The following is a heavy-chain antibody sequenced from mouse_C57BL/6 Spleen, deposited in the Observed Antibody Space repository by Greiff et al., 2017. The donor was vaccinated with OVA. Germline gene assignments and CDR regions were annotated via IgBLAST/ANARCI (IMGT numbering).Heavy chain of an antibody. J-gene: IGHJ3*01. CDR2: FYPGSGSI. D-gene: IGHD1-1*01. Sequence: VKLQQSGAELVKPGASVKLSCKASGYTFTEYTIHWVKQRSGQGLEWIGWFYPGSGSIKYNEKFKDKATFTADKSSSTVYMKLSRLTSDDSAVYFCARPFDYYGSTAWFAYWGKGTLVTVSA. CDR1: GYTFTEYT. V-gene: IGHV1-62-2*01. CDR3: ARPFDYYGSTAWFAY.